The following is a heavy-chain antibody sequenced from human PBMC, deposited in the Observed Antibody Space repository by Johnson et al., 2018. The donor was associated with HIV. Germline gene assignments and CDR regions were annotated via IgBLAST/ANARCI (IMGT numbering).Heavy chain of an antibody. Sequence: VQLVESGGGVVQPGGSLRLSCAASGFTFSSYGMHWVRQAPGKGLEWVAIISYDGSNKYYADSVKGRFTISRDNSKNTLYLQMNSLRAEDTAVYYCARSSTVVTPHDIWGQGTMVTVSS. CDR2: ISYDGSNK. V-gene: IGHV3-30*19. J-gene: IGHJ3*02. CDR1: GFTFSSYG. CDR3: ARSSTVVTPHDI. D-gene: IGHD4-23*01.